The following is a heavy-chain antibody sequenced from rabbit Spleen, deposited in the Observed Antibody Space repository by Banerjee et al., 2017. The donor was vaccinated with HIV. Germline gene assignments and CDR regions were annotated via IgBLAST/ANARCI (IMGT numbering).Heavy chain of an antibody. J-gene: IGHJ3*01. CDR3: TRAIVPWLGLTRLDL. CDR1: GIDFTNYY. D-gene: IGHD4-1*01. V-gene: IGHV1S7*01. CDR2: IYAAKGST. Sequence: QSLEESGGGLVQPGGSLTLSCKASGIDFTNYYISWVRQAPGKGLEWIGIIYAAKGSTDYASWVNGRFTISSDNAQSTVDLKMTGLTAADTATYFCTRAIVPWLGLTRLDLWGQGTLVTVS.